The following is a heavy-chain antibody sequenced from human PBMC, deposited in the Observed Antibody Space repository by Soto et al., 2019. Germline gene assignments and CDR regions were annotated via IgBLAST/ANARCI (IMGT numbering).Heavy chain of an antibody. D-gene: IGHD6-6*01. CDR1: GFTFSRHW. Sequence: GGSLRLACGASGFTFSRHWIRWLRQAPGKVLEWVANINEDGSDKYYVDSVKGRFTISRDNAKNSLYLQMSSLRVEDTAVYYCARDGGQLEDYFDYWGQGTTVTVSS. V-gene: IGHV3-7*01. J-gene: IGHJ4*02. CDR2: INEDGSDK. CDR3: ARDGGQLEDYFDY.